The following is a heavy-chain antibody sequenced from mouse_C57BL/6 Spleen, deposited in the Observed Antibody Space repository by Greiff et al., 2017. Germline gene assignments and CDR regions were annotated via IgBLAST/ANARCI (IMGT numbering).Heavy chain of an antibody. CDR1: GFTFSSYG. CDR2: ISSGGSYT. D-gene: IGHD2-1*01. Sequence: EVKVVESGGDLVKPGGSLKLSCAASGFTFSSYGMSWVRQTPDKRLEWVATISSGGSYTYYTDSVKGRFTISRDNAKNTLYVQMSSLKSEDTAMYYYASLNLLSHFDYWGQGTTLTVSS. CDR3: ASLNLLSHFDY. J-gene: IGHJ2*01. V-gene: IGHV5-6*01.